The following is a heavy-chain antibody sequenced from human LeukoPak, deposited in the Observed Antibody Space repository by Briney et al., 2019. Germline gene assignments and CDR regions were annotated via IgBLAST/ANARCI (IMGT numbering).Heavy chain of an antibody. CDR2: INPKNGGT. D-gene: IGHD3-22*01. Sequence: ASVWVSCKASGYTFTGYYLHWVRQAPGQGLEWMGWINPKNGGTNYAQKFQGRVTMTRDTSISTTYMELSRLTSDDTAVYSCARDPATTYYYDAWGQGTLVTVSS. CDR3: ARDPATTYYYDA. CDR1: GYTFTGYY. J-gene: IGHJ4*02. V-gene: IGHV1-2*02.